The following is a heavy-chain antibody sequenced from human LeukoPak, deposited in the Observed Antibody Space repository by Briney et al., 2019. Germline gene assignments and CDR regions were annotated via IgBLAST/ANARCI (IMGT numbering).Heavy chain of an antibody. CDR2: INHSGST. CDR3: ARGNPNYDFWSGYYKSRVQYYFDY. J-gene: IGHJ4*02. Sequence: PSETLSLTCTVSGGSISSGGDYWSWIRQPPGKGLEWIGEINHSGSTNYNPSLKSRVTISVDTSKSQFSLKLSSVTAADTAVYYCARGNPNYDFWSGYYKSRVQYYFDYWGQGTLVTVSS. D-gene: IGHD3-3*01. CDR1: GGSISSGGDY. V-gene: IGHV4-39*07.